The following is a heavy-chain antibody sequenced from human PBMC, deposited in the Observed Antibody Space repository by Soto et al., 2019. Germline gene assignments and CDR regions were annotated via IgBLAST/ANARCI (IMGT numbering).Heavy chain of an antibody. CDR3: SKAGVPCCGDCYVDY. J-gene: IGHJ4*02. V-gene: IGHV3-30*18. CDR2: ISYDGSKK. CDR1: GFTFSNYG. D-gene: IGHD2-21*02. Sequence: SLRLSCAASGFTFSNYGMHWVRQAPGKGLEWVAVISYDGSKKYYADSVKGRFTISRDNSKNTLYLQMNSLRAEDTAVYYCSKAGVPCCGDCYVDYWGQGTLVTVPS.